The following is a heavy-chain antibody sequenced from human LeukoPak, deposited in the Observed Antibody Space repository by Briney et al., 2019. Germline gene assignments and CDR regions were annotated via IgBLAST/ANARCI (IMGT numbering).Heavy chain of an antibody. V-gene: IGHV1-18*01. CDR3: ARDGAGTTFYYYYGMDV. CDR2: ISAYNGNT. J-gene: IGHJ6*02. Sequence: ASVKVSCKASGYTFTSYGISWVRQAPGQGREWMGWISAYNGNTNYAQKLQGRVTMTTDTSTSTAYMELRSLRSDDTAVYYCARDGAGTTFYYYYGMDVWGQGTTVTVSS. CDR1: GYTFTSYG. D-gene: IGHD1-1*01.